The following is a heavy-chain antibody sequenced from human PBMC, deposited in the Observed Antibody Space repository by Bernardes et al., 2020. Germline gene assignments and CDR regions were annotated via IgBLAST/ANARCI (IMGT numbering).Heavy chain of an antibody. V-gene: IGHV3-23*01. CDR3: AKCEVVGVGELTQFDY. CDR2: ISHSGRST. Sequence: GGSLRLSCAASGFTFSNYAMSWVRQAPGKGLQWVSTISHSGRSTYYADSVKGRFTISRDNSKNTLFLQMNSLRTEDTAIYYCAKCEVVGVGELTQFDYWGEG. CDR1: GFTFSNYA. J-gene: IGHJ4*02. D-gene: IGHD3-10*01.